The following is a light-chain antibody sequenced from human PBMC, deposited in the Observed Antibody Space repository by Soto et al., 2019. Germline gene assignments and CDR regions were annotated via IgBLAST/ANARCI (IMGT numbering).Light chain of an antibody. V-gene: IGLV1-44*01. CDR1: SSNIGSNS. J-gene: IGLJ1*01. Sequence: QSVLTQPHSASGTPGQRVTISCSGSSSNIGSNSVHWFQQVPGTAPKPLIYSSNQRPSGVPERFSGSKSGTSASLAISGLQSEDEADYYCAAWDDSLNGHIFGTGTKDTVL. CDR2: SSN. CDR3: AAWDDSLNGHI.